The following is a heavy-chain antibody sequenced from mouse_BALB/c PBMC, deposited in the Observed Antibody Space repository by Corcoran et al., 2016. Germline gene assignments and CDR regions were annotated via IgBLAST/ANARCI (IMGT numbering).Heavy chain of an antibody. CDR2: IDPANGNT. Sequence: EVQLQQSGAELVKPGASVKLSCTASGFNIKDTYMHWVKQRPEQGLEWIGRIDPANGNTKYDPKFQGKATITADTSSNTAYLQLSSLTSEDTAVYYCAYYGNYYAMDYWCQGTSVTVSS. D-gene: IGHD2-1*01. CDR3: AYYGNYYAMDY. CDR1: GFNIKDTY. V-gene: IGHV14-3*02. J-gene: IGHJ4*01.